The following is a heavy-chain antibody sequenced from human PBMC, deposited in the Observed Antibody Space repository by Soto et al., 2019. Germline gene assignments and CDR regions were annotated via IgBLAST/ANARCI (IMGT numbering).Heavy chain of an antibody. D-gene: IGHD6-19*01. V-gene: IGHV3-30-3*01. J-gene: IGHJ4*02. Sequence: GGSLRRSCAASGFTLSSYARHWVRQAPGKGLEWVAVISYDGSNKYYADSVKGRFTISRDNSKNTLYLQMNSLRAEDTAVYYCASFLGFGSSGWSHFDYWGQGTLVTVSS. CDR1: GFTLSSYA. CDR2: ISYDGSNK. CDR3: ASFLGFGSSGWSHFDY.